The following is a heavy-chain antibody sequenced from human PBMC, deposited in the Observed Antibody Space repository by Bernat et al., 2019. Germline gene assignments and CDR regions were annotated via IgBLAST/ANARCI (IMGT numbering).Heavy chain of an antibody. V-gene: IGHV3-30*01. Sequence: QVQLVESGGGVVQPGRSLRLSCAASGFTFSSYAMHWVRQAPGKGLEWVAVISYDGSNKYYADSVKGRFTISIDNSKNTLYLQMNSLRAEDTAVYYCAREYGSGSYHWFEPWGQGTLVTVSS. CDR3: AREYGSGSYHWFEP. CDR1: GFTFSSYA. J-gene: IGHJ5*02. D-gene: IGHD3-10*01. CDR2: ISYDGSNK.